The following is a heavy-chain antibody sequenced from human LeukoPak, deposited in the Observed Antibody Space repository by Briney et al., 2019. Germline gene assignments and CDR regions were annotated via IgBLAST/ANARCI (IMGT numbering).Heavy chain of an antibody. Sequence: PGGSLRLSCAASGFTFSSYSMNWVRQAPGKGLEWVSSISSSSSYIYYADSVKGRFTISRDNAKNSLYLQMNSLRAEDTAVYYCARGPVVPAAEYYYYGMDVWGQGTTVTVSS. J-gene: IGHJ6*02. D-gene: IGHD2-2*01. V-gene: IGHV3-21*01. CDR2: ISSSSSYI. CDR3: ARGPVVPAAEYYYYGMDV. CDR1: GFTFSSYS.